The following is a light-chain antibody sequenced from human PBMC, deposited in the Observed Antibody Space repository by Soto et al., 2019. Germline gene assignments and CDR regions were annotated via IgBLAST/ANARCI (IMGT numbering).Light chain of an antibody. V-gene: IGKV3-20*01. J-gene: IGKJ1*01. CDR1: QSVSSSY. CDR2: GAS. CDR3: QQYSSSPRT. Sequence: EIVLTHSPGTLSLYPGERATLSCRASQSVSSSYLAWYQQKPGQAPRLLIYGASSRATGIPDRFSGSGSGTDFTLTISRLEPEDFAVYYCQQYSSSPRTFGQGTKVDIK.